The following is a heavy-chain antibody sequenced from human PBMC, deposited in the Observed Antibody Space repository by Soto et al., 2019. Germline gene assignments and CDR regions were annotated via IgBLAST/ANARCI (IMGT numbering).Heavy chain of an antibody. V-gene: IGHV4-30-4*01. Sequence: SETLSLTCTVSGGSISSGDYYWSWIRQPPGKGLEWIGYIYYSGSTYYNPSLKSRVTISVDTSKNQFSLKLSSVTAADTAVYYCARAGYYDSSGYYVFDYWGQGTLVTV. D-gene: IGHD3-22*01. J-gene: IGHJ4*02. CDR2: IYYSGST. CDR3: ARAGYYDSSGYYVFDY. CDR1: GGSISSGDYY.